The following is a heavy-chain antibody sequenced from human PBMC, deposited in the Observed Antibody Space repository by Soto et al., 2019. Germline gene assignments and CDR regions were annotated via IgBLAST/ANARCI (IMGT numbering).Heavy chain of an antibody. Sequence: ASVKVSCKASGYTFTSYAMHWVRQAPGQRLEWMGWINAGNGNTKYSQKFQGRVTITRDTSASTAYMELSSLRSEDTAVYYCARDLVNIVVVPAATYYYYGMDVWGQGTTVTVYS. D-gene: IGHD2-2*01. CDR3: ARDLVNIVVVPAATYYYYGMDV. J-gene: IGHJ6*02. V-gene: IGHV1-3*01. CDR1: GYTFTSYA. CDR2: INAGNGNT.